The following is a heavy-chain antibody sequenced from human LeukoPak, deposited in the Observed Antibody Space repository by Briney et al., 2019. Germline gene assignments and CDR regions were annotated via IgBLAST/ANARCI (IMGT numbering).Heavy chain of an antibody. CDR1: GYTFTGYY. J-gene: IGHJ4*02. D-gene: IGHD5-24*01. V-gene: IGHV1-2*02. CDR2: INPNSGDT. Sequence: GASVKVSCKASGYTFTGYYIHWVRQAPGQGLEWMGWINPNSGDTNYAQKFQGRVTMTRDTSISTAYLELSRLRSDDTAVYYCARGGDGYNNFDYWGQGTLVTVSS. CDR3: ARGGDGYNNFDY.